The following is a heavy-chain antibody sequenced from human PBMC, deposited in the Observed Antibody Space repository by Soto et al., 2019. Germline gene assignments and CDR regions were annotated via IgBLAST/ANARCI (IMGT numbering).Heavy chain of an antibody. CDR1: GASINRNNW. V-gene: IGHV4-4*02. D-gene: IGHD3-9*01. CDR2: IYHSGST. J-gene: IGHJ4*02. Sequence: SETLSLTCTVSGASINRNNWWSWVLQAPGKGLEWIGEIYHSGSTNYNPSLKSRVTISVDKSKNQFSLKLSSVTAADTAVYYCARSITFDWLFFDYWGQGTLVTVSS. CDR3: ARSITFDWLFFDY.